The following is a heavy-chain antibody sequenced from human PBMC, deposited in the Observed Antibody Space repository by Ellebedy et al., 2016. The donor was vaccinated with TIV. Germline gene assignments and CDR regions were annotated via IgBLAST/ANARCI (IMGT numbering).Heavy chain of an antibody. D-gene: IGHD4-17*01. V-gene: IGHV4-38-2*02. CDR1: GYSISSDYY. CDR3: ARRPNYGDYLPYFDY. CDR2: IYYSGST. J-gene: IGHJ4*02. Sequence: GSLRLSCTVSGYSISSDYYWGWIRQPPGKGLEWIGSIYYSGSTYYNPSLKSRVTISVDTSKNQFSLKLSSVTAADTAVYYCARRPNYGDYLPYFDYWGQGTLVTVSS.